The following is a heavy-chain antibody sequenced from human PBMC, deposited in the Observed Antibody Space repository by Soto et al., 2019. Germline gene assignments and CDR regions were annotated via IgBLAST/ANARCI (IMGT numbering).Heavy chain of an antibody. D-gene: IGHD2-15*01. CDR1: GGTFSSYA. V-gene: IGHV1-69*12. J-gene: IGHJ6*02. CDR2: IIPIFGTA. Sequence: QVQLVQSGAEVKKPGSSVKVSCKASGGTFSSYAISWVRQAPGQGLEWMGGIIPIFGTANYAQKFQGRVTITADESTSTAYMELSSVRSEDTAVYYCARMDIVVVVAATHYYYYGMDVWGQGTTVTVSS. CDR3: ARMDIVVVVAATHYYYYGMDV.